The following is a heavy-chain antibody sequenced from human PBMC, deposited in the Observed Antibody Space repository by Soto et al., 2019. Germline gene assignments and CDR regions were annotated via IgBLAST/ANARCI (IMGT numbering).Heavy chain of an antibody. CDR3: AKDKYSSGWYRHRYYYSGMDV. CDR1: GFTFSSYG. V-gene: IGHV3-30*18. CDR2: ISYDGSNK. J-gene: IGHJ6*02. D-gene: IGHD6-19*01. Sequence: QVQLVESGGGVVQPGRSLRLSCAASGFTFSSYGMHWVRQAPGKGLEWVAVISYDGSNKYYADSVKGRFTICRDNSKNTSYLQTTSLRAEDTGVYYGAKDKYSSGWYRHRYYYSGMDVWGQGTTVTVSS.